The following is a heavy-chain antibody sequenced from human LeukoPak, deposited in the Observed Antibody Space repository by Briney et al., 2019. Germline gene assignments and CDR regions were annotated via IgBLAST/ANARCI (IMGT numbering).Heavy chain of an antibody. CDR3: ATDSSSWYFDY. CDR1: GFTFSSYA. Sequence: GRSLRLSCAASGFTFSSYAMHWVRQAPGKGLEWVAVISYDGSNKYYADSVKGRFTLSRDNSKNTLYLQMNSLRADDTAVYYCATDSSSWYFDYWGQGILVTVSS. V-gene: IGHV3-30-3*01. D-gene: IGHD6-13*01. CDR2: ISYDGSNK. J-gene: IGHJ4*02.